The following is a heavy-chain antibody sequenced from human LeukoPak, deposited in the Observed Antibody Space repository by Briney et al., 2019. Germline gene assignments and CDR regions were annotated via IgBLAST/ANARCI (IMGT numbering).Heavy chain of an antibody. D-gene: IGHD6-13*01. Sequence: ASVKVSCKASGYTFTGYYMHWVRQAPGQGLEWMGIINPSGGSTSYAQKFQGRVTMTRDTSTSTVYMELSSLRSEDTAVYYCARAIPKGIAAAGIERKRQYNWFDPWGQGTLVTVSS. CDR2: INPSGGST. J-gene: IGHJ5*02. CDR1: GYTFTGYY. CDR3: ARAIPKGIAAAGIERKRQYNWFDP. V-gene: IGHV1-46*01.